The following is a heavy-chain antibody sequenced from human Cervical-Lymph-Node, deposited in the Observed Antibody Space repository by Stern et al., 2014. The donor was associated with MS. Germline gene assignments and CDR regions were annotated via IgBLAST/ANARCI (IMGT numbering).Heavy chain of an antibody. D-gene: IGHD2-2*01. J-gene: IGHJ6*02. CDR3: VRDREYCRSTSCYVYGMDV. CDR2: INPTGGGT. V-gene: IGHV1-46*01. Sequence: QVQLVQSGAEVKKPGASVKVSCKASGYTFTTYQIHWVRQVPGQGLDWMGIINPTGGGTAYAQKFKGRVSMTRDTSTSTVYMDLSSLTSEDAGVYYCVRDREYCRSTSCYVYGMDVWGQGTAVTVSS. CDR1: GYTFTTYQ.